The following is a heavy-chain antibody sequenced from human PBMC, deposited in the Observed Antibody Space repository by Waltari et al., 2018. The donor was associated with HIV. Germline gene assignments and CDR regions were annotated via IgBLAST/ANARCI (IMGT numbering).Heavy chain of an antibody. Sequence: EVQLLPSGAEVKKPGESLRLSCKVSGYSFATYWIGWVRQMPGKGLEWMGIIYPGDSDTRYSPSFQGQVTISADKSIRTAYLQWSSLKASDTAMYYCTKGMYANQDYFDNWGQGTLVTVSS. J-gene: IGHJ4*02. CDR2: IYPGDSDT. V-gene: IGHV5-51*03. CDR1: GYSFATYW. D-gene: IGHD2-8*01. CDR3: TKGMYANQDYFDN.